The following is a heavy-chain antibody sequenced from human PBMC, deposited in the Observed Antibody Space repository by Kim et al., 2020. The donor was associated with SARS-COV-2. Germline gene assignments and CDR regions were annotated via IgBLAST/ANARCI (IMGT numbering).Heavy chain of an antibody. V-gene: IGHV3-23*01. Sequence: GGSLRLSCAASGFTFSSYAMSWVRQAPGKGLEWVSAISGRGGSTYYADSVKGRFTISRDNSKNTLYLQMNSLRAEDTAVYYCAKDEGSGSYYNPYYGMDVWGQGTTVTVSS. CDR1: GFTFSSYA. D-gene: IGHD3-10*01. J-gene: IGHJ6*02. CDR3: AKDEGSGSYYNPYYGMDV. CDR2: ISGRGGST.